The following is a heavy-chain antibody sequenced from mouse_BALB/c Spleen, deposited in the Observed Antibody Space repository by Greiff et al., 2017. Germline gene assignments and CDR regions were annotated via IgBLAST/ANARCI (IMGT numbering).Heavy chain of an antibody. D-gene: IGHD3-2*01. CDR1: GFTFSNYW. J-gene: IGHJ4*01. CDR3: TLTARALMDY. Sequence: VQLKESGGGLVQPGGSMKLSCVASGFTFSNYWMNWVRQSPEKGLEWVAEIRLKSNNYATHYAESVKGRFTISRDDSKSSVYLQMNNLRAEDTGIYYCTLTARALMDYWGQGTSVTVSS. V-gene: IGHV6-6*02. CDR2: IRLKSNNYAT.